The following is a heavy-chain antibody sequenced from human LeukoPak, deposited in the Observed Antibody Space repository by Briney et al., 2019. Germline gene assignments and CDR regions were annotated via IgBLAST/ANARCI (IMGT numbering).Heavy chain of an antibody. CDR2: IFYSESI. J-gene: IGHJ6*04. V-gene: IGHV4-39*07. Sequence: SETLSLTCSVSGASLRTTSNYWGWLRQSPGNGLEWFGSIFYSESIYYNPSLKSRVTILVQLSKNQFSLELNSMTAADTAVYYCARNGPEVMYDILTDYSYYMDVWGKGTTVTVSS. CDR1: GASLRTTSNY. D-gene: IGHD3-9*01. CDR3: ARNGPEVMYDILTDYSYYMDV.